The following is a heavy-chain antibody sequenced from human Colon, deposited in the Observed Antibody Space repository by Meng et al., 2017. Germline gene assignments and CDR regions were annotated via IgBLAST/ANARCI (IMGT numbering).Heavy chain of an antibody. CDR3: VRSSGWVRTGFDP. CDR2: IGHSGIT. D-gene: IGHD6-19*01. Sequence: QPQLQESGPGLVKPSEALSLTCSVFGGSISTSGYSWGWIRQPRGKGLEWIGSIGHSGITYYTPSLKSRVTVSIDTSKSQFSLKLTSVTAADTAVYYCVRSSGWVRTGFDPWGQGTLVTVSS. J-gene: IGHJ5*02. V-gene: IGHV4-39*01. CDR1: GGSISTSGYS.